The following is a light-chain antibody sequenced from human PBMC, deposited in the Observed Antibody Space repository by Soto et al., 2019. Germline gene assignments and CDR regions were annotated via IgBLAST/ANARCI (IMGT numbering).Light chain of an antibody. Sequence: QAVVTQEPSLTVSPGGTVTLTCASSTGPVTFGFYPNWFQQKPGQAPRPLIYSTINKHSWTPARFSGSLLGGRAALTLSGVQPEDEAESYCLLYYNDAQPHRVFGGGTKLTVL. V-gene: IGLV7-43*01. J-gene: IGLJ3*02. CDR1: TGPVTFGFY. CDR3: LLYYNDAQPHRV. CDR2: STI.